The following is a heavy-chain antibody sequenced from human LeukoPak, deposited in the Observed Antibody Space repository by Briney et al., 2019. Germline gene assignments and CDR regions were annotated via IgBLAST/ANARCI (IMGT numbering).Heavy chain of an antibody. CDR3: SQDTSPWTAGAIDY. CDR1: GFNFDDYA. V-gene: IGHV3-9*03. D-gene: IGHD4/OR15-4a*01. Sequence: GGSLRLSCAASGFNFDDYAMHWVRQAPGKGLEGGSGMSWNSGSIGYADSVKGRFTISRDNAKNSLYLQMNSLRAEDMALYYCSQDTSPWTAGAIDYWGQGTLVTVSS. CDR2: MSWNSGSI. J-gene: IGHJ4*02.